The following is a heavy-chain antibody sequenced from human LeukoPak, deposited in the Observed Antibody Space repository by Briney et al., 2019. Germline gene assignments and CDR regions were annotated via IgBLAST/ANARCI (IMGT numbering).Heavy chain of an antibody. J-gene: IGHJ3*02. CDR1: GFTFSSYG. D-gene: IGHD2-2*01. Sequence: GGSLRLSCAASGFTFSSYGMHWVRQAPGKGLEWVAFIRYDGSNKYYADSVKGRFTISRDNSKNTLYLQMNSLRAEDTAVYYCAKPLIVVVPAAVPVAFDIWGQGTMVTVSS. CDR2: IRYDGSNK. V-gene: IGHV3-30*02. CDR3: AKPLIVVVPAAVPVAFDI.